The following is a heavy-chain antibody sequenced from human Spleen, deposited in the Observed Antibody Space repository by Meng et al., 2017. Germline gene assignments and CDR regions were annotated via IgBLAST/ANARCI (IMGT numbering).Heavy chain of an antibody. J-gene: IGHJ4*02. CDR1: GFIFSDYE. D-gene: IGHD6-13*01. Sequence: GESLKISCAASGFIFSDYEMNWVRLAPGKGLEWVSSISGSGGNTFYADSVKGRLTISRDNSKNTLYLQMNSLRAEDTALCYCARHMAAASTSYRFDYWGQGTLVTVSS. V-gene: IGHV3-23*01. CDR3: ARHMAAASTSYRFDY. CDR2: ISGSGGNT.